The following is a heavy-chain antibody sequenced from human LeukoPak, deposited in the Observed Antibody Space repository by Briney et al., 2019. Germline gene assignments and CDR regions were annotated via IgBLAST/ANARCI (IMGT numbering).Heavy chain of an antibody. Sequence: PSETLSLTCTVSGGSISSHYWSWIRQPPGKGLGWEGNIYYSGSTNYNPSLKSRVTISVDTSKNQFSLKLRSVTAADTAVYYCARHSGMTDRSSFHDYWSQGTLVTVSS. J-gene: IGHJ4*02. CDR2: IYYSGST. CDR1: GGSISSHY. D-gene: IGHD6-13*01. V-gene: IGHV4-59*08. CDR3: ARHSGMTDRSSFHDY.